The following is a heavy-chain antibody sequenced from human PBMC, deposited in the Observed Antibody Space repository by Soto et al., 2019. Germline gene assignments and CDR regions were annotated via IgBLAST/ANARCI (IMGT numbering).Heavy chain of an antibody. CDR2: ISSRGSA. V-gene: IGHV4-59*01. CDR3: AMPGPYRYFDA. CDR1: GGSSTSYY. J-gene: IGHJ4*02. D-gene: IGHD2-2*02. Sequence: SETLSLTCTVSGGSSTSYYWSWIRQPPGKGLEWIGYISSRGSANYNPSLKSRVTISVDTSKNQFSLKLTSVTAADTAVYYCAMPGPYRYFDACGPAPLVTLS.